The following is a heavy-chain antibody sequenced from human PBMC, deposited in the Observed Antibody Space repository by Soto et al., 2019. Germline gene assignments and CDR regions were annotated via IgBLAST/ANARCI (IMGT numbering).Heavy chain of an antibody. CDR1: GFTFRTYG. Sequence: EVQLVESGGGLVKPGGSLRLSCAASGFTFRTYGMNWVRQPPVKGLEWVSCISSSTSYIYYADSVKGRFAISRDNAKNSRYLPMNSLTAEDTAVYYCARSGREDYYYYGMDVWGQGTTVTVSS. V-gene: IGHV3-21*01. J-gene: IGHJ6*02. D-gene: IGHD2-15*01. CDR3: ARSGREDYYYYGMDV. CDR2: ISSSTSYI.